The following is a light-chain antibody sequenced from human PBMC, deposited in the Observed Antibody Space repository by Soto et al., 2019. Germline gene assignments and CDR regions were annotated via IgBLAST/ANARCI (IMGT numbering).Light chain of an antibody. V-gene: IGKV3-20*01. Sequence: EIVLTQSPGTLSLSPGERATLSCRASESVSDNYLAWYQQRSGQAPRLVIYGASSRASAVPDRFSGSGSGAGFTLTLSRLEAEEFAVYYCQQYGSSPLTFGGGTKVEIK. CDR3: QQYGSSPLT. CDR1: ESVSDNY. CDR2: GAS. J-gene: IGKJ4*01.